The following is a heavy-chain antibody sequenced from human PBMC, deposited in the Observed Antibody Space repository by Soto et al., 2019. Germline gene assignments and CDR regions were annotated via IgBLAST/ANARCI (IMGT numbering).Heavy chain of an antibody. CDR2: INHSGST. CDR3: ARLGGYYQARDY. Sequence: SETLSLTCAVYGGSFSGYYWTWFRQPPGTGLEWIGEINHSGSTNYNPSLKSRVTISVDTSKNQFSLKLTSVTAADTAVYYCARLGGYYQARDYWGQGTLVTVS. CDR1: GGSFSGYY. D-gene: IGHD3-22*01. V-gene: IGHV4-34*01. J-gene: IGHJ4*02.